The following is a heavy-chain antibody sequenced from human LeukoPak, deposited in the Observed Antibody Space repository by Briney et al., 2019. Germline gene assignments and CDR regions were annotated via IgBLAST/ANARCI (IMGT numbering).Heavy chain of an antibody. V-gene: IGHV4-59*01. Sequence: PSETLSLTCTVSGGSISRYYWSWIRQPPGKGLEWIGYIYYSGSTNYNPSLKSRVTISVDTSKNQFSLKLSSVTAADTAVYYCARDFRYCSGGTCYPGSFDYWGQGTLVTVSS. CDR3: ARDFRYCSGGTCYPGSFDY. CDR2: IYYSGST. D-gene: IGHD2-15*01. CDR1: GGSISRYY. J-gene: IGHJ4*02.